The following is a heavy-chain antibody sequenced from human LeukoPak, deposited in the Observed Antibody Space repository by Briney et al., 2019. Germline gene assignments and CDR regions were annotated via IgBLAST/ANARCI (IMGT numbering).Heavy chain of an antibody. Sequence: GASVKVSCKASGYTFTSYGISWVRQAPGQGLEWMGWISAYNGNTNYAQKLQGRVTMTTDTSTSTAYMELWSLRSDDTAVYYCARAPYYYDSSGYPLGNWFDPWGQGTLVTVSS. CDR2: ISAYNGNT. J-gene: IGHJ5*02. D-gene: IGHD3-22*01. CDR1: GYTFTSYG. CDR3: ARAPYYYDSSGYPLGNWFDP. V-gene: IGHV1-18*01.